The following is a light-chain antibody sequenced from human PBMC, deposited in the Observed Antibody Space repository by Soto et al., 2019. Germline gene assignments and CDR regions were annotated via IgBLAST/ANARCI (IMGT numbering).Light chain of an antibody. CDR3: QQYNNWWT. Sequence: EIVLTQSPGTLSLSPGERATLSCRASQTVTSDYLAWYQQKPGQAPRLLIYGASDRATGIPDRFSASGSGTDFTLTSNSMQSEDFAVYYCQQYNNWWTLGQGTKVDIK. V-gene: IGKV3-20*01. CDR2: GAS. J-gene: IGKJ1*01. CDR1: QTVTSDY.